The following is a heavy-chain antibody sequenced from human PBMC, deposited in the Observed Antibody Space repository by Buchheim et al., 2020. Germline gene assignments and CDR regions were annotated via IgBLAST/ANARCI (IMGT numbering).Heavy chain of an antibody. CDR3: TTVEYCSSTSCYWFDY. CDR2: ITSKTDGGTT. D-gene: IGHD2-2*01. V-gene: IGHV3-15*01. Sequence: EVQLVESGGGLVKPGGSLRLSCAASGFTFSNAWMSWVRQAPGKGLEWVGRITSKTDGGTTDYAAPVKGRFTISRDDSKNTLYLQMNSLKTEDTAVYYCTTVEYCSSTSCYWFDYWGQGTL. J-gene: IGHJ4*02. CDR1: GFTFSNAW.